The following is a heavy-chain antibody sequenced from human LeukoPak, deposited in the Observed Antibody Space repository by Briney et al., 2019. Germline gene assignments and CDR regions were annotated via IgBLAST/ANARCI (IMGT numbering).Heavy chain of an antibody. CDR2: MYYRGST. Sequence: SETLSLTRTLCCGSISSSSYYWAWIRRPPGKGLEWIGSMYYRGSTYYNPSLKRRVTISVDTSTTQYSLKLRSVTAADTAVYYCARHGAVAGTRAWFDHWGQGTLVTVSS. V-gene: IGHV4-39*01. D-gene: IGHD6-19*01. J-gene: IGHJ5*02. CDR3: ARHGAVAGTRAWFDH. CDR1: CGSISSSSYY.